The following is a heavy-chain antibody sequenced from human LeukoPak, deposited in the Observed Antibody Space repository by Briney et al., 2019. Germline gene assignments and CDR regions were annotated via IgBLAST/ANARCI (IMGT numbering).Heavy chain of an antibody. Sequence: GGSLRLSCAASGVTFSSYARHWVRQAPGKGLEWVAVISYDGSNKYYADSVKGRFTISRDNSKNTLYLQMNSLRAEDTAVYYCATYGGYYYDSSGDNDAFDIWGQGTMVTASS. CDR2: ISYDGSNK. CDR1: GVTFSSYA. V-gene: IGHV3-30*04. D-gene: IGHD3-22*01. CDR3: ATYGGYYYDSSGDNDAFDI. J-gene: IGHJ3*02.